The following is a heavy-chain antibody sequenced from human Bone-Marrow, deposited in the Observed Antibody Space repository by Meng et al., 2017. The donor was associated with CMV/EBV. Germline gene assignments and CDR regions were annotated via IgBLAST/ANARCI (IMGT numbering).Heavy chain of an antibody. CDR1: GFSFSSYG. CDR3: ARIRSHYGSGYYSHDVFDI. CDR2: ISYDGSNK. V-gene: IGHV3-30*03. J-gene: IGHJ3*02. Sequence: GGSLRLSCAASGFSFSSYGMSWVRQAPGKGLEWVAVISYDGSNKYYADSVKGRFTISRDNSKNTLYLQMNSLRAEDTAVHYCARIRSHYGSGYYSHDVFDIWGQGTRVTVSS. D-gene: IGHD3-10*01.